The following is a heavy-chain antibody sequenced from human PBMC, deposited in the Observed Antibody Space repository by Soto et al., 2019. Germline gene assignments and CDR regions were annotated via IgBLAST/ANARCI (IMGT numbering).Heavy chain of an antibody. D-gene: IGHD6-13*01. CDR1: GFTFDDYA. CDR3: AKGPRGNIVAAGTGRYFDY. J-gene: IGHJ4*02. V-gene: IGHV3-9*01. Sequence: EVQLVESGGGLVQPGRSLRLSCAASGFTFDDYAMHWVRQGPGKGLEWVSGISWSSGTIDYADSVRGRFTISRDNAKNSLYLQMNSLRVEDTAFYYCAKGPRGNIVAAGTGRYFDYWGQGTLVTVSS. CDR2: ISWSSGTI.